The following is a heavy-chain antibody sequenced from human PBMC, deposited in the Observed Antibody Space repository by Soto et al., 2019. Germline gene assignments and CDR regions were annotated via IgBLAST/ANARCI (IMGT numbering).Heavy chain of an antibody. Sequence: GASVKVSCKVSGYTLSELSMHWVRQAPGKGLEWMGGFDPEDGETLYAQKFQGRVSMTEDTSTDTAYMELSSLTSEDTAVYYCTTGQRPLRFLEWLSRKYFDFWGQGTLLTVSA. CDR2: FDPEDGET. J-gene: IGHJ4*02. CDR1: GYTLSELS. D-gene: IGHD3-3*01. CDR3: TTGQRPLRFLEWLSRKYFDF. V-gene: IGHV1-24*01.